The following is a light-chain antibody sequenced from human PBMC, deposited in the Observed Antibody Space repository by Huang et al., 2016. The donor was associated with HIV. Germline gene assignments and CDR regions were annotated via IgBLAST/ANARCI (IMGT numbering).Light chain of an antibody. CDR2: TAS. CDR1: HNISRY. CDR3: QQSGRTPRT. J-gene: IGKJ2*01. V-gene: IGKV1-39*01. Sequence: DIQMTQSPSSLSAFIGDGVIISCRASHNISRYLNWYQQKPGKAPKLLIYTASSLQSGVPSRLSGSVSGTDFSLTITNLQPEDSATYYCQQSGRTPRTFGQGTKVEIK.